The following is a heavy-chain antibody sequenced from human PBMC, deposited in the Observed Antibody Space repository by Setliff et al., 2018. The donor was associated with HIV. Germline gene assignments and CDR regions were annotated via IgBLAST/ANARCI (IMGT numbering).Heavy chain of an antibody. Sequence: ASVKVSCKASGYTFTSYGISWVRQAPGQGLEWMGWINAGNGNTRSSQKFQGRVTMTWDTSTSTVYMELSSLRSEDTAFYYCARSAHDSETGYWGQGTPVTVSS. J-gene: IGHJ4*02. CDR2: INAGNGNT. CDR1: GYTFTSYG. D-gene: IGHD5-12*01. V-gene: IGHV1-18*01. CDR3: ARSAHDSETGY.